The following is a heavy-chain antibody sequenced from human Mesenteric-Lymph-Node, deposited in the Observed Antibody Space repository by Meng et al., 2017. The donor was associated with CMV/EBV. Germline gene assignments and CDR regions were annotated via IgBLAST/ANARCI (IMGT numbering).Heavy chain of an antibody. J-gene: IGHJ4*02. V-gene: IGHV3-21*04. Sequence: GGSLRLSCAASGFTFSSYSMNWVRQAPGKGLEWVSSISSSSSYIYYADSVKGRFTISRDNAKNSLYLQMNSLRAEDTAVYYCARDLDFLSGIYYWGQGTLVTVSS. CDR2: ISSSSSYI. CDR1: GFTFSSYS. CDR3: ARDLDFLSGIYY. D-gene: IGHD3-3*01.